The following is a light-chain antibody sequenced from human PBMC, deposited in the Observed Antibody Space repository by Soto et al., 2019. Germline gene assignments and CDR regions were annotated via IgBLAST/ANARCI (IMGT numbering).Light chain of an antibody. V-gene: IGKV3-15*01. CDR1: QSVSSN. J-gene: IGKJ1*01. Sequence: EIVITQSPATLSVSPGERATLSCRASQSVSSNLAWYQQKPGQAPRLLIYAASTRATGIPARFSGSGSGTEFTLTISSLQSEDFAVYYCQQYNDRRTFGQGTNVDI. CDR3: QQYNDRRT. CDR2: AAS.